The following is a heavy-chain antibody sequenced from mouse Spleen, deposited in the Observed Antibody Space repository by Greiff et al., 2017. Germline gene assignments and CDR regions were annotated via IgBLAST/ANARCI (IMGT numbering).Heavy chain of an antibody. CDR1: GFSLTSYG. J-gene: IGHJ1*03. CDR3: AKNTPPYYGSSYGYFDV. Sequence: VKLMESGPGLVQPSQSLSITCTVSGFSLTSYGVHWVRQSPGKGLEWLGVIWRGGSTDYNAAFMSRLSITKDNSKSQVFFKMNSLQADDTAIYYCAKNTPPYYGSSYGYFDVWGTGTTVTVSS. D-gene: IGHD1-1*01. V-gene: IGHV2-5*01. CDR2: IWRGGST.